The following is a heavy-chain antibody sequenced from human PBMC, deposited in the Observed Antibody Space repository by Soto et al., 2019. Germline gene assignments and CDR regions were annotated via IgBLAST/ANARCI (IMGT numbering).Heavy chain of an antibody. CDR2: ISSSSSYI. D-gene: IGHD1-1*01. CDR3: ASVFRAGTIWDYYYGMDV. V-gene: IGHV3-21*01. CDR1: GFTFSSYS. J-gene: IGHJ6*02. Sequence: EVQLVESGGGLVKPGGSLRLSCAASGFTFSSYSMNWVRQAPGKGLEWVSSISSSSSYIYYADSVKGRFTISRDNAKNSLYLQMNSLRAEDTAVYYCASVFRAGTIWDYYYGMDVWGQGTTVTVSS.